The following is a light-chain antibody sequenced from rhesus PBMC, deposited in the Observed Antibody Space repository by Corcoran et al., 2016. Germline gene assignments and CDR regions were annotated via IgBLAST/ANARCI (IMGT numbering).Light chain of an antibody. V-gene: IGKV1-43*02. CDR1: QGLSTY. CDR2: ATS. Sequence: DIQMTQSPSSLSAFVGDRVTITCRASQGLSTYLNWYQQKPGKAPKHLIYATSSLESGVPSRFSGSGSGTDFTLTINSLQPEDFATYYCRQYYRDPLTFGGGTKVEIK. J-gene: IGKJ4*01. CDR3: RQYYRDPLT.